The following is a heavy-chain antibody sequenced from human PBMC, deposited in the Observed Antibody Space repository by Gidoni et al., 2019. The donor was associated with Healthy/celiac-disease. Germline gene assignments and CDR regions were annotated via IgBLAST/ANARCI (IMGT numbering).Heavy chain of an antibody. J-gene: IGHJ4*02. CDR2: IYYSGST. D-gene: IGHD3-10*01. CDR3: ARGVLGVGWSELYYFDY. CDR1: GGSISSSSYY. Sequence: QLQLQESGPGLVTPSETLSLTCTVSGGSISSSSYYWGWIRQPPGKGLEWIGSIYYSGSTYYNPSLKSRVTISVDTSKNQFSLKLSSVTAADTAVYYCARGVLGVGWSELYYFDYWGQGTLVTVSS. V-gene: IGHV4-39*01.